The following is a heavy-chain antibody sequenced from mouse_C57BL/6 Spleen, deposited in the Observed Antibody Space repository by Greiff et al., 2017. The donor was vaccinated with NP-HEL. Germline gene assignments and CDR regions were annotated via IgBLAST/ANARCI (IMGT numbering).Heavy chain of an antibody. CDR3: ARSSTMVTTEFAY. D-gene: IGHD2-2*01. V-gene: IGHV1-55*01. Sequence: QVQLQQPGAELVKPGASVKMSCKASGYTFTSYWITWVKQRPGQGLEWIGDIYPGSGSTNSTAKFKSKATLTVDTSSSTAYMQLSSLTSEDSAVYYCARSSTMVTTEFAYWGQGTLVTVSA. J-gene: IGHJ3*01. CDR1: GYTFTSYW. CDR2: IYPGSGST.